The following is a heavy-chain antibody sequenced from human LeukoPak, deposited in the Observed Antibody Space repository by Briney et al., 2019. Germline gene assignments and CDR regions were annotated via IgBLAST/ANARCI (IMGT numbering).Heavy chain of an antibody. J-gene: IGHJ6*02. CDR2: ISAYNDNT. Sequence: GASVKVSCKASGYTFTSSGISWVRQAPGQGLEWMGWISAYNDNTNYAQKLQGRVTMTTDTSTNTAYMELRSLRSDDTAVYYCARATGYYYGMDVWGQGTTVTVSS. CDR1: GYTFTSSG. D-gene: IGHD1-14*01. CDR3: ARATGYYYGMDV. V-gene: IGHV1-18*01.